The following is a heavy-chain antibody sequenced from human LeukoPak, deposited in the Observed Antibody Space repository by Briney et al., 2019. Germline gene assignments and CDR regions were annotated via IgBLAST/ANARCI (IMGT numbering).Heavy chain of an antibody. CDR3: ARAATYGSGTGFDY. CDR2: INSDGSWT. Sequence: GGSLRLSCAASGFTFSSYWMHWVRQAPGKWLVCVSRINSDGSWTTYADSVKGRFTISRDNAKNTLYLQMNSLGAEDTAVYYCARAATYGSGTGFDYWGQGTLVTVSS. V-gene: IGHV3-74*01. D-gene: IGHD3-10*01. CDR1: GFTFSSYW. J-gene: IGHJ4*02.